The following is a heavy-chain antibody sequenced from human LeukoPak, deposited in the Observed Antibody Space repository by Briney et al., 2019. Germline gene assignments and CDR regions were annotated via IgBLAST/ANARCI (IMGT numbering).Heavy chain of an antibody. CDR2: IGRDGSFQ. CDR3: ARDLGMGSYFDY. V-gene: IGHV3-33*01. J-gene: IGHJ4*02. Sequence: GGSLRLSCAASGFSFGVYGMHWVRQTPHKGLEWVAVIGRDGSFQDFGDSVKGRFTISRDNSKNILFLQMNTLRVDDTAIYYCARDLGMGSYFDYWGQGTQVTVSS. CDR1: GFSFGVYG. D-gene: IGHD6-13*01.